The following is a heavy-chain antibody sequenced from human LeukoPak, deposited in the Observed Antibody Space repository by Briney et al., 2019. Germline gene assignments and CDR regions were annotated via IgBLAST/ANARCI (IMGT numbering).Heavy chain of an antibody. CDR1: GFTFSSYS. Sequence: GGSLRLSCAASGFTFSSYSMNWVRQAPGRGLEWVSYISSSSSTIYYADSVKGRFTISRDNAKNPLYLQMNSLRAEDTAVYYCAKSGYNRFDYWGQGTLVTVSS. CDR3: AKSGYNRFDY. J-gene: IGHJ4*02. V-gene: IGHV3-48*01. D-gene: IGHD5-24*01. CDR2: ISSSSSTI.